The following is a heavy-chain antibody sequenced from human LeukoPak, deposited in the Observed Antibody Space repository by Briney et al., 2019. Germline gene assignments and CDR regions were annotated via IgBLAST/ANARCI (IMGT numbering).Heavy chain of an antibody. CDR1: GFTFSSYA. Sequence: PGGSLRLSCAASGFTFSSYAMSWVRQAPGKGLEWVSAISGSGGSTYYADSVKGRFTISRDNSKNTLYLQMNSLRAEDTAVYYCARDPRTPTFMTTVVTDGMDVWGQGTTVTVSS. CDR3: ARDPRTPTFMTTVVTDGMDV. D-gene: IGHD4-23*01. V-gene: IGHV3-23*01. J-gene: IGHJ6*02. CDR2: ISGSGGST.